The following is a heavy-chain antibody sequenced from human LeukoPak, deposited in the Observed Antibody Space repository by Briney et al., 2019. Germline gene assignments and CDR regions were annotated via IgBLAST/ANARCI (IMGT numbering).Heavy chain of an antibody. Sequence: GGSLRLSCAASGFTFSSYGMQWVRQAPGKGLEWVAVISYDGNNKYYADSQKGRLTISRDNSKNTMYLQMNSLRTEDTAVYYCAKDRGRSSFFYGMDVWGQGTTVTVSS. J-gene: IGHJ6*02. D-gene: IGHD6-6*01. CDR2: ISYDGNNK. CDR1: GFTFSSYG. V-gene: IGHV3-30*18. CDR3: AKDRGRSSFFYGMDV.